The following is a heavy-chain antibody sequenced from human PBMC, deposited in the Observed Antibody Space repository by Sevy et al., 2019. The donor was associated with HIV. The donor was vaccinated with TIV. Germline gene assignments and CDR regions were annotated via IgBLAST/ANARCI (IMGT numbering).Heavy chain of an antibody. Sequence: SETLSLTCTVSGGSISSGGYYWTWIRQHPGKGLEWIGYIYYSGTTYYNPSLKSRVTISVDTSKNQFSLKLGSVTAADTALYYFARWHDFWSGYYTGYYYGMDVWGQGTTVTVSS. J-gene: IGHJ6*02. CDR2: IYYSGTT. D-gene: IGHD3-3*01. CDR1: GGSISSGGYY. V-gene: IGHV4-31*03. CDR3: ARWHDFWSGYYTGYYYGMDV.